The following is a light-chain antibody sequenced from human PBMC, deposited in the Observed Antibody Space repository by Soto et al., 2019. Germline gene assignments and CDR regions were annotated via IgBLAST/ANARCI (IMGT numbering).Light chain of an antibody. Sequence: EFVVTQSPGTLSLSPGERATLSCRASQSVSSYLAWYQQKPGQAPRLLIYDASNRATGIPARFSGSGSGTDFTLTISSLEPEDFAVYYCQQRSNWPLTFGGGTKVDIK. CDR2: DAS. V-gene: IGKV3-11*01. CDR3: QQRSNWPLT. CDR1: QSVSSY. J-gene: IGKJ4*01.